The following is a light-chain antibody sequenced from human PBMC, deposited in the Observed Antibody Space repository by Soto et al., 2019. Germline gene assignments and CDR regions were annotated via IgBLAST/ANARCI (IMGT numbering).Light chain of an antibody. J-gene: IGLJ1*01. CDR3: TSYEGGGRYV. V-gene: IGLV2-14*01. CDR1: SSDVGAYNL. CDR2: EVS. Sequence: ALAQPASVSGSPGQSVTISCTGTSSDVGAYNLVSWYQQYPGKAPKLMIYEVSNRPSGVSNRFSGSKSGNTASLTISGLQAEDEADYYCCTSYEGGGRYVFGTGTKVTVL.